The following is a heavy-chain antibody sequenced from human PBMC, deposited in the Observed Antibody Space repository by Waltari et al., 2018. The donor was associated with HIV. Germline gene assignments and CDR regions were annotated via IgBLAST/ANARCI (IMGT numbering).Heavy chain of an antibody. V-gene: IGHV5-10-1*01. CDR1: GYSFTSYW. D-gene: IGHD3-10*01. CDR2: IDPSDSYT. CDR3: AKLRSGSYDWFDP. J-gene: IGHJ5*02. Sequence: EVQLVRSGADVKTPGESLRISCKGSGYSFTSYWISWVGQMPGKGLEWMGGIDPSDSYTNYSPSFQGHVTISADKSISTAYLQWSSLKASDTAMYYCAKLRSGSYDWFDPWGQGTLVTVSS.